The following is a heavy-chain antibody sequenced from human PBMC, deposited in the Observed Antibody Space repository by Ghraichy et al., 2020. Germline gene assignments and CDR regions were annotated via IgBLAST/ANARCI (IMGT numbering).Heavy chain of an antibody. CDR1: GGSFSGYY. J-gene: IGHJ4*02. CDR2: INHSEST. CDR3: ARGPMGTYYYDSSGYYYALYYDY. D-gene: IGHD3-22*01. V-gene: IGHV4-34*01. Sequence: SENLSLTCAVYGGSFSGYYWSWIRQPPGKGLEWIGEINHSESTNYNPSLKSRVTVSVDTSKNQFSLKLSSVTAADTAVYYCARGPMGTYYYDSSGYYYALYYDYWGQGTLVTVSS.